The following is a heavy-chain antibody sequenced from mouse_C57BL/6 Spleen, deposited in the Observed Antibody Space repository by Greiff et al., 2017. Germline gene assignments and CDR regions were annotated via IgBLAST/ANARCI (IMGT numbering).Heavy chain of an antibody. CDR2: IYPRDGST. D-gene: IGHD2-4*01. V-gene: IGHV1-78*01. Sequence: QVQLKESDAELVKPGASVKISCKVSGYTFTDHTIHWMKQRPEQGLEWIGYIYPRDGSTKYNETFKGKATLTADKSSSTAYMQLSSLTSEDSAVYFFARPLYYDYDDGYAMDYWGQGTSVTVSS. CDR3: ARPLYYDYDDGYAMDY. CDR1: GYTFTDHT. J-gene: IGHJ4*01.